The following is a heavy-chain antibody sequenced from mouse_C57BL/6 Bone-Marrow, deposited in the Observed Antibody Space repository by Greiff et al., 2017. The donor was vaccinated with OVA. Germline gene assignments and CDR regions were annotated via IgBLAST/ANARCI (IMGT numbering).Heavy chain of an antibody. D-gene: IGHD1-1*01. J-gene: IGHJ2*01. V-gene: IGHV5-6*01. Sequence: EVQVVESGGDLVKPGGSLKLSCAASGFTFSSYGMSWVRQTPDKRLEWVATISSGGSYTYYPDSVKGRFTISRDNAKNTLYLQMSSLKSEDTAMYYCARHSGSTYYFDYWGQGTTLTVSS. CDR3: ARHSGSTYYFDY. CDR1: GFTFSSYG. CDR2: ISSGGSYT.